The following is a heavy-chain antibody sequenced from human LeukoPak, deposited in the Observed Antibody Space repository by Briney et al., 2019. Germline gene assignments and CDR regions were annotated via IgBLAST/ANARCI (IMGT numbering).Heavy chain of an antibody. D-gene: IGHD6-13*01. CDR1: GFTFSSYS. CDR3: ARAHTLQLVLYYYYMDV. Sequence: KTGGSLRLSCAASGFTFSSYSMNWVLQAPGKGLELVSSISSSSSYIYYADSVKGRFTISRDNAKNSLYLQMNSLRAEDTAVYYCARAHTLQLVLYYYYMDVWGKGTTVTVSS. J-gene: IGHJ6*03. V-gene: IGHV3-21*01. CDR2: ISSSSSYI.